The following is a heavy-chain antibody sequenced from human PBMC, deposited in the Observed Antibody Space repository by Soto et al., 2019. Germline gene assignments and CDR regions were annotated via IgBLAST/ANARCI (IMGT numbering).Heavy chain of an antibody. CDR1: GYTFTGYY. CDR3: ARDLNGDYDN. Sequence: ASVKVSCKASGYTFTGYYMHWVRQAPGQGLEWMGWINPNSGGTNYAQKFQGWVTITRDTSISTAYMELSRLRSDDTAVYYCARDLNGDYDNWGQGTLVTVSS. J-gene: IGHJ4*02. V-gene: IGHV1-2*04. D-gene: IGHD4-17*01. CDR2: INPNSGGT.